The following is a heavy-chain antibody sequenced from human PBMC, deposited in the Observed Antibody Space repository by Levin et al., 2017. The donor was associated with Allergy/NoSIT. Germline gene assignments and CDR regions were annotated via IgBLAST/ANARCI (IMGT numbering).Heavy chain of an antibody. J-gene: IGHJ4*02. V-gene: IGHV1-18*01. CDR2: ISAYNGNT. Sequence: GASVKVSCKASGYTFTSYGISWVRQAPGQGLEWMGWISAYNGNTNYAQKLQGRVTMTTDTSTSTAYMELRSLRSDDTAVYYCARGGVGATPTVYFDYWGQGTLVTVSS. CDR1: GYTFTSYG. CDR3: ARGGVGATPTVYFDY. D-gene: IGHD1-26*01.